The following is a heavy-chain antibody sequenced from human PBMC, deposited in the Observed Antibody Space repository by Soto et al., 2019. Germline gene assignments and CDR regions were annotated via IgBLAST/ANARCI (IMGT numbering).Heavy chain of an antibody. CDR1: GFTFGAFA. V-gene: IGHV3-23*01. CDR2: LSGGGGST. Sequence: PGGSLRLSCAASGFTFGAFAMAWVRQRPGNGLEWVSSLSGGGGSTYYNNSVRGRFTISRDNSNSTLFLQMNNLRAEDTAVYFCAKTHRATTVVTRYCYFDLWGRGTLVTVSS. D-gene: IGHD4-17*01. CDR3: AKTHRATTVVTRYCYFDL. J-gene: IGHJ2*01.